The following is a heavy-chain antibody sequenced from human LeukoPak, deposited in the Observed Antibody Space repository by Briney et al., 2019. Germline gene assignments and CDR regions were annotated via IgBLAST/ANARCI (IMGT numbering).Heavy chain of an antibody. CDR1: GFTFSSYA. CDR3: AKNEYSSSSYYMDV. Sequence: GGSLRLSCAASGFTFSSYALSWVRQAPGKGLEGVSAISGSGGSTYYADSVKGRFTVSRDNSKNTLYLQMNSLRAEDTAVYYCAKNEYSSSSYYMDVWGKGTTVTVSS. J-gene: IGHJ6*03. D-gene: IGHD6-6*01. V-gene: IGHV3-23*01. CDR2: ISGSGGST.